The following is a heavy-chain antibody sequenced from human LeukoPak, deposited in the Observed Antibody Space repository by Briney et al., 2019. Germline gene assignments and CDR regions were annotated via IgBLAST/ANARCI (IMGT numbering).Heavy chain of an antibody. V-gene: IGHV4-30-2*01. D-gene: IGHD6-13*01. J-gene: IGHJ4*02. CDR3: AWLVAATGNFDY. Sequence: SETLSLTCAVSGGSISSGGYSWSWIRQPPGKGLEWIGYIYHSGSTYYNPSLKSRVTISVDRSKNQFSLKLSSVTAADTAVYYCAWLVAATGNFDYWGQGTLVTVSS. CDR1: GGSISSGGYS. CDR2: IYHSGST.